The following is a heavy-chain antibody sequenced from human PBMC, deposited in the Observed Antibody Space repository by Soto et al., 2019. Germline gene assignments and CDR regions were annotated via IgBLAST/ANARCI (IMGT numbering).Heavy chain of an antibody. CDR1: GFTFSSYG. J-gene: IGHJ4*02. CDR2: ISYDGSNK. Sequence: GGSLRLSCAASGFTFSSYGMHWVRQAPGKGLEWVAVISYDGSNKYYADSVKGRFTISRDNSKNTLYLQMNSLRAEDTAVYYCANGGSNSSDSPPFDYWGQGTLVPVSS. CDR3: ANGGSNSSDSPPFDY. V-gene: IGHV3-30*18. D-gene: IGHD3-22*01.